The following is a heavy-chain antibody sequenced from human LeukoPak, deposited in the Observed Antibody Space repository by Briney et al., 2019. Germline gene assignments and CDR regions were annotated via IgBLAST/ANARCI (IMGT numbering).Heavy chain of an antibody. V-gene: IGHV1-18*01. CDR3: ARVSYGDYGFGLSYYYYYYMDV. J-gene: IGHJ6*03. D-gene: IGHD4-17*01. CDR1: GYTFTSYG. CDR2: ISAYNGNT. Sequence: ASVKVSCKASGYTFTSYGISWVRQAPGQGLEWMGWISAYNGNTNYAQKLQGRVTMTTDTSTSTAYMELRSLRSDDTAVYCCARVSYGDYGFGLSYYYYYYMDVWGKGTTVTVSS.